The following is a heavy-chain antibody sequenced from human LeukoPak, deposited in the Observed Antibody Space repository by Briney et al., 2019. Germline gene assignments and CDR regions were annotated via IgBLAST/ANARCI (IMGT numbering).Heavy chain of an antibody. CDR1: GFTFSSYA. J-gene: IGHJ4*02. D-gene: IGHD3-16*01. CDR3: ARVHGGCDY. CDR2: ISYDGSNK. V-gene: IGHV3-30*04. Sequence: GGSLRLSCAASGFTFSSYAVHWVRQAPGRGLEWVAVISYDGSNKYYADSVKGRFTISRDNSKNTLYLQMNSLRAEGTAVYYCARVHGGCDYWGQGTLVTVSS.